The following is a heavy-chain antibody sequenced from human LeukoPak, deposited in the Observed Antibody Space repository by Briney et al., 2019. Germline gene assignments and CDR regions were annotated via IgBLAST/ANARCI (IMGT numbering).Heavy chain of an antibody. CDR2: ISSGGNTI. CDR3: ARGLFGVAKSVDY. J-gene: IGHJ4*02. CDR1: GFTFSSYE. Sequence: GGSLRLSCAASGFTFSSYEINWVRQAPGRGLEWVSYISSGGNTIYYADSVKGRFTISRDNAKNSLYLQMNSLRVEDTAFYFCARGLFGVAKSVDYWGQGTLVTVSS. V-gene: IGHV3-48*03. D-gene: IGHD3-3*01.